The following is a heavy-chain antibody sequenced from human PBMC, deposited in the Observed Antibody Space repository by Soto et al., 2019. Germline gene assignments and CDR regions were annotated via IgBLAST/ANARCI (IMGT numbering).Heavy chain of an antibody. CDR1: GYTFTSYG. CDR3: AREKFGYCSSTSCQVFDY. Sequence: ASVKVSCKASGYTFTSYGISWVRQAPGQGLEWMGWISAYNGNTNYAQKPQGRVTMTTDTSTSTAYMELRSLRSDDTAVYYCAREKFGYCSSTSCQVFDYWGQGTLVTVSS. V-gene: IGHV1-18*01. D-gene: IGHD2-2*01. CDR2: ISAYNGNT. J-gene: IGHJ4*02.